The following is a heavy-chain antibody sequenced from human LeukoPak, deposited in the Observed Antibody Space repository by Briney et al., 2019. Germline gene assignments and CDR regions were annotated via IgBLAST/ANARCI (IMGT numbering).Heavy chain of an antibody. CDR1: GGSISSYY. Sequence: PSETLSLTCTVSGGSISSYYWSWVRQPPGKGLEWIGDIYYSGSTNYNPSLTSRVTISVDTSKNQFSLKLSSVTAADTAVYYCARDTYSSSWYNGMDVWGKGTAVTVSS. V-gene: IGHV4-59*01. D-gene: IGHD6-13*01. CDR2: IYYSGST. J-gene: IGHJ6*04. CDR3: ARDTYSSSWYNGMDV.